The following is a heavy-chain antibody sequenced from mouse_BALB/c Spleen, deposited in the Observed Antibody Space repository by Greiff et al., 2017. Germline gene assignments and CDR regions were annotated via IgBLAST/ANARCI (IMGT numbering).Heavy chain of an antibody. CDR3: ARRDTTHAMDY. D-gene: IGHD1-1*01. CDR2: ISYDGSN. V-gene: IGHV3-6*02. CDR1: GYSITSGYY. J-gene: IGHJ4*01. Sequence: EVQLQQSGPGLVKPSQSLSLTCSVTGYSITSGYYWNWIRQFPGNKLEWMGYISYDGSNNYNPSLKNRISITRDTSKNQFFLKLNSVTTEDTATYYCARRDTTHAMDYWGQGTSVTVTS.